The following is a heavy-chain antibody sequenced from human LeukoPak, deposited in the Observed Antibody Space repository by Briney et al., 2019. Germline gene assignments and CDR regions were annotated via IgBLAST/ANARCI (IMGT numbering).Heavy chain of an antibody. V-gene: IGHV3-72*01. Sequence: GGSLRLSCAASGFTFSDHYMDWVRRAPGKGLEWVGRTRNKANSYTTEYAASVKGRFTISRDDSKNSLYLQMNSLKTEDTAVYYCARTSQYYYDSSGYYYDAFDIWGQGTMVTVSS. CDR3: ARTSQYYYDSSGYYYDAFDI. J-gene: IGHJ3*02. CDR1: GFTFSDHY. CDR2: TRNKANSYTT. D-gene: IGHD3-22*01.